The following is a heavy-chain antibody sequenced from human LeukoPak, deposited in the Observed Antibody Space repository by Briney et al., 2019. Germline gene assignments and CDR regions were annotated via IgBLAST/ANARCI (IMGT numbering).Heavy chain of an antibody. CDR3: ARGTGSGSYIFDY. V-gene: IGHV4-61*01. CDR2: IYYSGST. CDR1: GGSVSSSSYY. Sequence: SETLSLTCTVSGGSVSSSSYYWGWIRQPPGKGLEWIGYIYYSGSTNYNPSLKSRVTISVDTSKNQFSLKLSSVTAADTAVYYCARGTGSGSYIFDYWGQGTLVTVSS. D-gene: IGHD3-10*01. J-gene: IGHJ4*02.